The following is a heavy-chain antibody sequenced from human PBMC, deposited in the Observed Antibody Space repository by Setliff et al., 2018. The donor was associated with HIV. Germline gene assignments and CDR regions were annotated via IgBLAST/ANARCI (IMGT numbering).Heavy chain of an antibody. CDR1: GFTFDDYA. D-gene: IGHD5-12*01. V-gene: IGHV3-9*01. Sequence: AASGFTFDDYALHWVRQAPGKGLEWVSGISWNSGSIGYADSVKGRFTISRDNAKNSLYLQMNSLRAEDTALYYCAKDIRHSGYDHFDYWGQGTLVTVSS. CDR3: AKDIRHSGYDHFDY. CDR2: ISWNSGSI. J-gene: IGHJ4*02.